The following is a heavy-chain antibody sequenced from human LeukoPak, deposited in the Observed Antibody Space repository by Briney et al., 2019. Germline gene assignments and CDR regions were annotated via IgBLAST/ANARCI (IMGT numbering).Heavy chain of an antibody. D-gene: IGHD3-10*01. CDR1: GFTFSSYG. Sequence: GGSLRLSCAASGFTFSSYGMHWVRQAPGKGLEWVAIISYDGSKKYYGDSVKGRFTISRDNSKNTLYLQMNSLRAEDTAVYYCAKAYYGSGSPLDWCDPWGQGPLVTVSS. CDR2: ISYDGSKK. V-gene: IGHV3-30*18. CDR3: AKAYYGSGSPLDWCDP. J-gene: IGHJ5*02.